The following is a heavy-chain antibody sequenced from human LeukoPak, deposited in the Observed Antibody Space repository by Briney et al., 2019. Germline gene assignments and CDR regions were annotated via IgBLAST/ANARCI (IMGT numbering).Heavy chain of an antibody. J-gene: IGHJ4*02. CDR2: ISYDGSNR. Sequence: GGSLRLSCAASGFTFSSYAMYWVRQAPGKGLDWVAVISYDGSNRYYVDSVKGRFTISRDNSKNTLYLQMNSLRVEDTAVYYCARGRPHGNDYWGQGTLVTVSS. CDR1: GFTFSSYA. CDR3: ARGRPHGNDY. V-gene: IGHV3-30*04. D-gene: IGHD4-23*01.